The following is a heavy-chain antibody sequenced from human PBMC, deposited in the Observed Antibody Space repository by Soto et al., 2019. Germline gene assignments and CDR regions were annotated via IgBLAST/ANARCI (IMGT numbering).Heavy chain of an antibody. CDR2: INHSGST. V-gene: IGHV4-34*01. CDR3: VRGGTIFGGVIITFLDY. Sequence: SETLSLTCAVYGGSFSGYYWSWIRQPPGKGLEWIGEINHSGSTNYNPSLKSRVTISVDTSKNQFSLKLSSVTAADTAVYYCVRGGTIFGGVIITFLDYWGQGTLVTVSP. D-gene: IGHD3-3*01. CDR1: GGSFSGYY. J-gene: IGHJ4*02.